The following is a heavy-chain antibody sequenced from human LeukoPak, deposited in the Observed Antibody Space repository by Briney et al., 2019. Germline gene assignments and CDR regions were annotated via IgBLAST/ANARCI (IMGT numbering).Heavy chain of an antibody. V-gene: IGHV3-48*01. D-gene: IGHD6-19*01. Sequence: GGSLRLSCAASGFTFSSYWMSWVRQAPGKGLEWVSYISSSSSTIYYADSVKGRFTISRDNPKNSLYLQMNSLRAEDRAVYYGAGGARVYTSGWYGSRFDYWGQGTLVTVSS. CDR1: GFTFSSYW. CDR2: ISSSSSTI. CDR3: AGGARVYTSGWYGSRFDY. J-gene: IGHJ4*02.